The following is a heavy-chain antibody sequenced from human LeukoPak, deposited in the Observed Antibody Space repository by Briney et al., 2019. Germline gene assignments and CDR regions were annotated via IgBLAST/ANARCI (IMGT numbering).Heavy chain of an antibody. CDR2: IYYSGST. CDR1: GGSISSYY. CDR3: AREGGVSFDY. V-gene: IGHV4-59*01. J-gene: IGHJ4*02. D-gene: IGHD1-26*01. Sequence: PSETLSLTCTVSGGSISSYYWSWIRQPPGKGLEWIGYIYYSGSTNYNPSLKSRVTISVDTSKNQFSLKLSSVTAADTAVYYCAREGGVSFDYWGQGTLVTVSS.